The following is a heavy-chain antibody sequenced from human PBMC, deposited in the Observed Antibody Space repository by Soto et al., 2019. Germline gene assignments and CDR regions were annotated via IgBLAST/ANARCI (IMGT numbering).Heavy chain of an antibody. Sequence: ASVKASCKASGYTFTSYGISWVRQAPGQGLEWMGWISAYNGNTNYAQKLQGRVTMTTDTSASTAYMELSSLISEDTAVYYCARPKDYDDCLDLWGQGTLVTVSS. CDR2: ISAYNGNT. D-gene: IGHD3-22*01. CDR1: GYTFTSYG. CDR3: ARPKDYDDCLDL. V-gene: IGHV1-18*01. J-gene: IGHJ4*02.